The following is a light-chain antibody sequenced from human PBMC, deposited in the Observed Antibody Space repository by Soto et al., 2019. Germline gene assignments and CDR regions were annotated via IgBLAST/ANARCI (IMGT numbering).Light chain of an antibody. CDR1: QSVSNN. J-gene: IGKJ1*01. V-gene: IGKV3-15*01. Sequence: KVRTQSPATLSVSPGERATLSCRASQSVSNNLAWYQQKAGQAPRLLIYGASTRATGIPARFSGSGSGTEFTLTINSLQSEDFAVYYCQQYNNWPPWTFGQGTKVEIK. CDR2: GAS. CDR3: QQYNNWPPWT.